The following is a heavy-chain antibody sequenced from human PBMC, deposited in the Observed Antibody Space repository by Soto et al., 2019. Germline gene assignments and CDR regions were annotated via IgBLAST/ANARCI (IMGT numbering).Heavy chain of an antibody. V-gene: IGHV3-53*01. J-gene: IGHJ5*02. CDR1: GFTISSKY. CDR3: ARELPPDL. D-gene: IGHD2-15*01. Sequence: PGGSLRLSCAASGFTISSKYMNWVRQAPWKGLEWVSIIWSAGLTYYADSVRGRFTISRDISKNILFLQMNNLRAEDSAIYYCARELPPDLWGQGTLVTVYS. CDR2: IWSAGLT.